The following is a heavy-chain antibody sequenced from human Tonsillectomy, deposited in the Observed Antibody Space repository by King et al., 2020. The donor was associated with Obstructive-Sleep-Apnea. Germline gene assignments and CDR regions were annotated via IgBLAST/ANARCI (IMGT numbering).Heavy chain of an antibody. D-gene: IGHD6-13*01. V-gene: IGHV3-30*02. CDR2: IRYDGSNK. Sequence: QLVQSGGGVVQPGGSLRLSCAASGFTFSSYGMHWVRQAPDKGLEWVAFIRYDGSNKYYADSVKGRFTISRDNSKNTLYLQMNSLRAEDTAVYYCAKGLFGSWYGPYFDYWGQGTLVTVSS. CDR1: GFTFSSYG. J-gene: IGHJ4*02. CDR3: AKGLFGSWYGPYFDY.